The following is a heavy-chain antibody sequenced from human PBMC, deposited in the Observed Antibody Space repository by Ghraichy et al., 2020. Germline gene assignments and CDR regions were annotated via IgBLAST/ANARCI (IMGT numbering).Heavy chain of an antibody. CDR2: MLQDGSDQ. D-gene: IGHD5-12*01. V-gene: IGHV3-7*01. Sequence: GGSLRLSCAASGFTFSDYWMNWVRQAPGKGLEWVASMLQDGSDQYYVDSMKGRFTISRDNAKNSLYLQINSLRVEDTAVYYCARGDRVATREYGMDVWGHGTTVTVSS. J-gene: IGHJ6*02. CDR1: GFTFSDYW. CDR3: ARGDRVATREYGMDV.